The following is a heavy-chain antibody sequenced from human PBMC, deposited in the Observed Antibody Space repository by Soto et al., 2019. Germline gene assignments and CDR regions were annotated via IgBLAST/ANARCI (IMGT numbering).Heavy chain of an antibody. Sequence: GGSLRLSCAASGFTFSSYAMSWVRQAPGKGLEWVSAISGSGGSTYYADSVKGRFTISRDNSKNMLYLQMNSLRAEDTAVYYCAKDPKVTPFYDMDVWGQGTTGTVSS. CDR2: ISGSGGST. CDR1: GFTFSSYA. V-gene: IGHV3-23*01. J-gene: IGHJ6*02. CDR3: AKDPKVTPFYDMDV. D-gene: IGHD4-4*01.